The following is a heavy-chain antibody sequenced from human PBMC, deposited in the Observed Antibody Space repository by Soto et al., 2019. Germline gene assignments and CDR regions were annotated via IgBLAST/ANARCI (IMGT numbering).Heavy chain of an antibody. D-gene: IGHD2-15*01. CDR3: ARAWYCSDHNCYLDF. CDR1: GYIFTSYA. Sequence: EASVKVSCKASGYIFTSYAVSWVRQAPGQGLEWKGWISAYNGNTNYAQKLQGRVSMTTDTSTSTAYKELRSLRSDDTAVYYCARAWYCSDHNCYLDFWGQGTLVTVSS. V-gene: IGHV1-18*01. CDR2: ISAYNGNT. J-gene: IGHJ4*02.